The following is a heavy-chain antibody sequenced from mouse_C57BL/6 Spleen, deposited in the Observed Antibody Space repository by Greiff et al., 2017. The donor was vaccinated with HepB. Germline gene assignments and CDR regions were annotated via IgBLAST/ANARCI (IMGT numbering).Heavy chain of an antibody. CDR1: GFTFSSYA. V-gene: IGHV5-9-1*02. CDR2: ISSGGDYI. CDR3: TRDLTTVVATRGDYFDY. J-gene: IGHJ2*01. D-gene: IGHD1-1*01. Sequence: EVHLVESGEGLVKPGGSLKLSCAASGFTFSSYAMSWVRQTPEKRLEWVAYISSGGDYIYYADTVKGRFTISRDNARNTLYLQMSSLKSEDTAMYYCTRDLTTVVATRGDYFDYWGQGTTRTVSS.